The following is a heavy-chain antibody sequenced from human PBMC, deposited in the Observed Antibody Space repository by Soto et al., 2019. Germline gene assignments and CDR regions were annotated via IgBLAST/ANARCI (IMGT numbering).Heavy chain of an antibody. Sequence: SLRLSCAASGFTFSSYWKHWVRQAPGKGLVWVSRINSDGSSTSYADSVRGRFTISRDNAKNTLYLQMNSLRGEDTAVYYCTRDPAPSGWFDYWGQGTLVTVSS. CDR1: GFTFSSYW. CDR2: INSDGSST. J-gene: IGHJ5*01. V-gene: IGHV3-74*01. CDR3: TRDPAPSGWFDY. D-gene: IGHD6-19*01.